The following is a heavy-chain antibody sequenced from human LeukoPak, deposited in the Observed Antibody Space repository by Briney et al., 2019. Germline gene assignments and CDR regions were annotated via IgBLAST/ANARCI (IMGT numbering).Heavy chain of an antibody. CDR3: ARDLCVGGTCYGIDY. CDR2: IYHSGST. Sequence: SETLSLTCTVSGGSISNYYWGWIWQPPGKGLEWIGYIYHSGSTNYNPSLKSRVTISVDTSKNQFSLKLSSVTAADKAVYYCARDLCVGGTCYGIDYWGQGTLVTVSS. D-gene: IGHD2-15*01. CDR1: GGSISNYY. J-gene: IGHJ4*02. V-gene: IGHV4-59*01.